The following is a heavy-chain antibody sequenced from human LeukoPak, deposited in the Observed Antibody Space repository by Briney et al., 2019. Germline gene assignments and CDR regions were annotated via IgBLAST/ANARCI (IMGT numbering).Heavy chain of an antibody. CDR2: INHSGST. V-gene: IGHV4-34*01. CDR1: GGSISSYY. D-gene: IGHD6-19*01. CDR3: ARHIPSPTTVAGTDY. Sequence: SETLSLTCTVSGGSISSYYWSWIRQPPGKGLEWIGEINHSGSTNYNPSLKSRVTISVDTSKNQFSLKLSSVTAADTAVYYCARHIPSPTTVAGTDYWGQGTLVTVSS. J-gene: IGHJ4*02.